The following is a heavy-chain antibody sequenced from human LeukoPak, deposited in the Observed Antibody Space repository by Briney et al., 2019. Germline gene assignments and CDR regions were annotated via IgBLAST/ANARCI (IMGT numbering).Heavy chain of an antibody. CDR3: ASPYCGGDCSPITQGAFDI. V-gene: IGHV1-69*05. D-gene: IGHD2-21*02. Sequence: SVKVSCKTSGGTFSSFAISWVRQAPGQGLEWMGGVIPIFGTANYAQKFQGRVTITTDESTSTAYMELSSLRSEDTAVYYCASPYCGGDCSPITQGAFDIWGQGTMVTVSS. CDR1: GGTFSSFA. CDR2: VIPIFGTA. J-gene: IGHJ3*02.